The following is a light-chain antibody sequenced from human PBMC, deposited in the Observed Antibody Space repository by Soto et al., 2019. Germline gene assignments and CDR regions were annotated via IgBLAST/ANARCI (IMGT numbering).Light chain of an antibody. Sequence: QSVLTQPPSASGTPGQTVTISCFGSSSNIARHSVNWYWQLPGTAPKLLIYRGNQRPTGVPARFTGSTSGASASLAISGLQSEDEADYYCASWDGSLNGPGLFGGGTKLTVL. J-gene: IGLJ2*01. CDR3: ASWDGSLNGPGL. CDR2: RGN. CDR1: SSNIARHS. V-gene: IGLV1-44*01.